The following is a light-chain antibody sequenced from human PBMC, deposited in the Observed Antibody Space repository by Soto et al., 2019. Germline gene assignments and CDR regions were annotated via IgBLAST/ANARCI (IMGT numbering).Light chain of an antibody. CDR1: QTISSW. J-gene: IGKJ1*01. Sequence: DIPMTQSPSTLSGSVGDRVTITCRASQTISSWLAWYQQKPGKAPKLLIYSASTLQSGVPSRFSGSGSGTDFTLTVSSLQPEDFATYYCQQADSFPPTFGQGTKVEIK. CDR2: SAS. CDR3: QQADSFPPT. V-gene: IGKV1-12*01.